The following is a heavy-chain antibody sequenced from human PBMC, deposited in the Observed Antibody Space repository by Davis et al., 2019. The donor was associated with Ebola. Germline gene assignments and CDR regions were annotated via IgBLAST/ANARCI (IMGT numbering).Heavy chain of an antibody. J-gene: IGHJ4*01. CDR1: EFSFSIYA. CDR2: ISGSGGST. V-gene: IGHV3-23*01. Sequence: GESLKISCTASEFSFSIYAMSWVRQAPGKGLEWVSAISGSGGSTYYADSMKGRVTISRDNSKNILYLQMSSLRAEDTGVYYCAKVYGFGYGGFDYWGHGTPVTVSS. CDR3: AKVYGFGYGGFDY. D-gene: IGHD5-18*01.